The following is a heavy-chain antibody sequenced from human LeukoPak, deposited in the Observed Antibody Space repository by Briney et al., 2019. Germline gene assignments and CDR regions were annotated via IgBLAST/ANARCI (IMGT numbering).Heavy chain of an antibody. CDR3: AKATTSLAAADPFDY. V-gene: IGHV3-23*01. CDR2: ISVSGDNT. CDR1: GFTFNNYA. D-gene: IGHD6-13*01. Sequence: GGSLRLSCAASGFTFNNYAMSWVRQAPGKGLEWVSAISVSGDNTYYADSVKGRFTISRDNSENTLFLQMNSLRAEDSAVYYCAKATTSLAAADPFDYWGQGTLVTVSS. J-gene: IGHJ4*02.